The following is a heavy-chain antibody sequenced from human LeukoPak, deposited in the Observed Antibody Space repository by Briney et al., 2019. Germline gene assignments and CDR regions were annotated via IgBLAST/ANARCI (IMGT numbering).Heavy chain of an antibody. CDR2: IKQDGTEK. D-gene: IGHD5/OR15-5a*01. V-gene: IGHV3-7*04. J-gene: IGHJ4*02. CDR3: ARGVRPDY. Sequence: GSLRLSCAASGFTFSSYWMSWVRQAPGEGLEWVANIKQDGTEKYYMDSVKGRFSISRDNAKNSLYLQMNALRAEDTAVYYCARGVRPDYWGQGTLVTVS. CDR1: GFTFSSYW.